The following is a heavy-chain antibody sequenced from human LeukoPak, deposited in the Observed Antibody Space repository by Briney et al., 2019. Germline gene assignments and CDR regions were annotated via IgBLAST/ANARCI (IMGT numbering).Heavy chain of an antibody. CDR1: GFSFNTFA. Sequence: PGGSLRLPCVASGFSFNTFALTWVRQAPGKGLEWVGRNRDKSKSYTTDYAASVRGRFTISRDDSKNSLYLQMYSLKTEDTAVYFCTRPSYYDSRGYSTNGFDIWGQGTMVTVSS. V-gene: IGHV3-72*01. J-gene: IGHJ3*02. CDR3: TRPSYYDSRGYSTNGFDI. CDR2: NRDKSKSYTT. D-gene: IGHD3-22*01.